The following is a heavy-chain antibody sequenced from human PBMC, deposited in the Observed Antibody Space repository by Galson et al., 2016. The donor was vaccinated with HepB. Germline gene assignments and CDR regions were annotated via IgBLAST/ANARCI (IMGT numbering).Heavy chain of an antibody. Sequence: TLSLTCSVSGGSISDYYWNWLRQTPGKGLDWIGNVLYSGGTNYSPSLRGRATISVDTSKTQFFLKLTSVTAADTAVYYCARGAIVTLFDSWGQGLRVSVSS. CDR2: VLYSGGT. J-gene: IGHJ5*01. CDR1: GGSISDYY. CDR3: ARGAIVTLFDS. V-gene: IGHV4-59*01. D-gene: IGHD3-9*01.